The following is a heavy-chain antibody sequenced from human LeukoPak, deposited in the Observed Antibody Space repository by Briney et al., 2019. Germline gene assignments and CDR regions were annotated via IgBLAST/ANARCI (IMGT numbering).Heavy chain of an antibody. V-gene: IGHV1-18*01. Sequence: GASVKVSCKASGYRFTTHGISWVRQAPGQGLEWLGWISGYSGKTNSAQNLQGRVTMTTDTSTSTAYMELRNLRSDDTAVYYCVGDPDGTTVTTYYGMDVWGQGTTVTVSS. D-gene: IGHD4-17*01. J-gene: IGHJ6*02. CDR1: GYRFTTHG. CDR3: VGDPDGTTVTTYYGMDV. CDR2: ISGYSGKT.